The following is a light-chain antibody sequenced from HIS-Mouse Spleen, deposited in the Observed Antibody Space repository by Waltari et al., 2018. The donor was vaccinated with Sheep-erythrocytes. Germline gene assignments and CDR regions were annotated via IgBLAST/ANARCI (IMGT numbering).Light chain of an antibody. CDR1: SSDVGSYKL. Sequence: GQSITISCTGTSSDVGSYKLVSWYQQHPGKAPKLMIYEGSKRPSGVSNCFSGSKSGNTASLTISGLQAEDEADYYCCSYAGSSTPWVFGGGTKLTVL. J-gene: IGLJ3*02. CDR2: EGS. V-gene: IGLV2-23*01. CDR3: CSYAGSSTPWV.